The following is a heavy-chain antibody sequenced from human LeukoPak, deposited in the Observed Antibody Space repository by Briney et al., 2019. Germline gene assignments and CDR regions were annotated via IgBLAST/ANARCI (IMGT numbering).Heavy chain of an antibody. D-gene: IGHD3-16*01. CDR1: GFTFSSYA. V-gene: IGHV3-23*01. CDR3: ARVGNLGGSPFDY. J-gene: IGHJ4*02. CDR2: ISGSGGST. Sequence: PGGSLRLSCAASGFTFSSYAMSWVRQAPGKGLEWVSAISGSGGSTYYAYSVKGRFTISRDNSKNTLYLLMNSLRAEDTAVYYCARVGNLGGSPFDYWGQGTLVTVSS.